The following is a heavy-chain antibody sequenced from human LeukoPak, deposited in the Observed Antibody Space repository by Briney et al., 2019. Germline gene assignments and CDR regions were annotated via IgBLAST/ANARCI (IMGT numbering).Heavy chain of an antibody. CDR1: GFTFTTYS. Sequence: GGSLRLSCEASGFTFTTYSMTWVRQAPGKGLEWVSIISSGSSAIFSADALKGRFTISRDDAKNSLYLQMNSLRAEDTAVYYCAELGITMIGGVWGKGTTVTISS. J-gene: IGHJ6*04. CDR2: ISSGSSAI. D-gene: IGHD3-10*02. CDR3: AELGITMIGGV. V-gene: IGHV3-21*01.